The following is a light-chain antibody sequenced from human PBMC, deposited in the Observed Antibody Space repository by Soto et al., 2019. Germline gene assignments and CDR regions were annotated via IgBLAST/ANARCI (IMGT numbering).Light chain of an antibody. J-gene: IGKJ2*01. Sequence: EIVMTQSPATLSVSPGVRATLSCRAGQSISINLAWYQQKPGQAPRLLIYDASTRATGIPARFSGSGSGTEFTLTISSLQSEDFAVYYCQQYNNWPYTLGQGTKLEIK. V-gene: IGKV3-15*01. CDR2: DAS. CDR3: QQYNNWPYT. CDR1: QSISIN.